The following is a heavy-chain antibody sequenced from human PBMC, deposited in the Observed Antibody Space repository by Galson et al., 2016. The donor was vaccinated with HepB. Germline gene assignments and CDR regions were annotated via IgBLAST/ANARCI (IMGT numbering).Heavy chain of an antibody. V-gene: IGHV3-15*01. CDR3: TTSSTRGYTYGPSAY. D-gene: IGHD5-18*01. CDR2: IKSYTDGGTT. J-gene: IGHJ4*02. CDR1: GFTFSGYG. Sequence: SLRLSCAASGFTFSGYGMHWVRQAPGKGLEWVGRIKSYTDGGTTEYAAPMKGRFTFSRDESNNRLYLQMNSLKTEDTAVYYCTTSSTRGYTYGPSAYWGRGTLVAVSS.